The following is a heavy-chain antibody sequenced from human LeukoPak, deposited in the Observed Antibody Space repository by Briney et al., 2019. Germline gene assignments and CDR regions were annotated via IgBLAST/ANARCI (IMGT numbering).Heavy chain of an antibody. CDR2: ISSSSSYI. Sequence: GGSLRLSCAASGFTFSSYSMTWVRQAPGKGLEWVSSISSSSSYIYYADSVKGRFTISRDNAKNSLYLQMNSLRAEDTAVYYCARDIVVVTAILDYWGQGTLVTVSS. CDR3: ARDIVVVTAILDY. CDR1: GFTFSSYS. D-gene: IGHD2-21*02. V-gene: IGHV3-21*01. J-gene: IGHJ4*02.